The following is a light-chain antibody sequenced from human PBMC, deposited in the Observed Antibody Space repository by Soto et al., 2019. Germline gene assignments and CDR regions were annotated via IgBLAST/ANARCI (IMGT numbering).Light chain of an antibody. V-gene: IGLV2-14*01. J-gene: IGLJ1*01. CDR1: SSDVGGYNY. CDR2: EVS. CDR3: SSSTSSSPYV. Sequence: QSVLTQPASVSGSPGQSITISCTGTSSDVGGYNYVSWYQQHPGKAPKLMIYEVSNRPSGVSNRFSGSKSGNTASLTISGLQAEDEDDYYCSSSTSSSPYVFGTGTKVTVL.